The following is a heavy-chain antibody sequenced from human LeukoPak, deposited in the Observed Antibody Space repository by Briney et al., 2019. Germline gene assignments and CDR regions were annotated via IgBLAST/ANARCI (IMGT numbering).Heavy chain of an antibody. CDR2: ISSSSSYI. D-gene: IGHD6-19*01. V-gene: IGHV3-21*01. J-gene: IGHJ4*02. CDR3: ARPSNEGQWLVGQGVDY. CDR1: GFTFNRYS. Sequence: GGSLRLSCAASGFTFNRYSMNWVRQAPGKGLEWVSSISSSSSYIYYADSVKGRFAISRDNAKKSMYLEMNSLRAEDTAVYYCARPSNEGQWLVGQGVDYWGQGTLVTVSS.